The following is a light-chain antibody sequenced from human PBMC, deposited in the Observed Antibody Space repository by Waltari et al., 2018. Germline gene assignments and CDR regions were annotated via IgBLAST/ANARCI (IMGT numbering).Light chain of an antibody. CDR1: QSASSY. CDR3: QQRSNWPPEIT. Sequence: EIVLTQSPATLYLSPGASATISCRASQSASSYLAWYQQKPGQAPRLLIYDASNRATGIPARFSGSGSGTDFTLTISSLEPEDFAVYYCQQRSNWPPEITFGQGTRLEIK. J-gene: IGKJ5*01. V-gene: IGKV3-11*01. CDR2: DAS.